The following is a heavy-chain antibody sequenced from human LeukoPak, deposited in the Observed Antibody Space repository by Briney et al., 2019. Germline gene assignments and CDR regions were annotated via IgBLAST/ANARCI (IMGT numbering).Heavy chain of an antibody. CDR3: ARDGGSFGSFDI. CDR2: ISYDGSNK. Sequence: PGGSLRLSCAASGFTFSSYAMHWVRQAPGKGLEWVAVISYDGSNKYYADSVKGRFTISRDNSKNTLYLQMSSLRAEDTAVYYCARDGGSFGSFDIWGQGTMVTVSS. D-gene: IGHD1-26*01. V-gene: IGHV3-30-3*01. J-gene: IGHJ3*02. CDR1: GFTFSSYA.